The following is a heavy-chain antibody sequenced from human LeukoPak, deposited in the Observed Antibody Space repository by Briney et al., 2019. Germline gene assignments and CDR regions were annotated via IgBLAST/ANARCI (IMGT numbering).Heavy chain of an antibody. Sequence: GGSLRLSCAASGFTFSSYEMNWVRQAPGKGLEWVSYISSSGSTIYYADSVKGRFTISRDNAKNSLYLQMNSLRAEDTAVYYCARGDNGDYGYFDLWGRGTLVTVSS. CDR1: GFTFSSYE. CDR3: ARGDNGDYGYFDL. J-gene: IGHJ2*01. D-gene: IGHD4-17*01. V-gene: IGHV3-48*03. CDR2: ISSSGSTI.